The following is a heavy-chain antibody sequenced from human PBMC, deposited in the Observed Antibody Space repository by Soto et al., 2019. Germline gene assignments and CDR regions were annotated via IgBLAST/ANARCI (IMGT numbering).Heavy chain of an antibody. D-gene: IGHD2-2*01. CDR2: IRSKTEGGTT. J-gene: IGHJ5*02. Sequence: EMQLVESGGGLVEPGKSLRLSCAASGVTFNDAYMNWVRQAPGKGLEWVGRIRSKTEGGTTDYAATVKGRFSISTDDSTNTLYLQMNSLTIDDTAIYFCANALSTHAAWGQGTLVTVSS. CDR1: GVTFNDAY. CDR3: ANALSTHAA. V-gene: IGHV3-15*07.